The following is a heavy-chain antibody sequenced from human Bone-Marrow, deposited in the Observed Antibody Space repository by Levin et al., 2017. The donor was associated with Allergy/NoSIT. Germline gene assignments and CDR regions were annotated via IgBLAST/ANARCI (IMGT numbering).Heavy chain of an antibody. CDR3: ARIGSNHNFDY. V-gene: IGHV1-2*06. D-gene: IGHD1-14*01. CDR2: INPNTGVT. CDR1: GYTFTVYY. J-gene: IGHJ4*02. Sequence: PGESLKISCKTSGYTFTVYYMHWVRQAPGQGLEWMGRINPNTGVTNYAQNFQGRVTMTRDTSISTAYMELSSLSSDDTAVYYCARIGSNHNFDYWGQGTLVTVSS.